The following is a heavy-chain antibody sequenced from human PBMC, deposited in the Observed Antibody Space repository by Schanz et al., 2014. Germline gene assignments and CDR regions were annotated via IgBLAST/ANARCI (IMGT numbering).Heavy chain of an antibody. J-gene: IGHJ4*02. V-gene: IGHV3-23*01. CDR3: AKDPSRGDYYYCFDY. CDR2: LSGSGDST. CDR1: GFTFSSYA. D-gene: IGHD5-12*01. Sequence: EVQLLESGGGLAQPGGSLRLSCAASGFTFSSYAMSWVRQAPGKGLEWVSALSGSGDSTYYADSVKGRFTISRDNSKNTLYLQMNSLRAEDTAVYYCAKDPSRGDYYYCFDYWGQGTLVTVSS.